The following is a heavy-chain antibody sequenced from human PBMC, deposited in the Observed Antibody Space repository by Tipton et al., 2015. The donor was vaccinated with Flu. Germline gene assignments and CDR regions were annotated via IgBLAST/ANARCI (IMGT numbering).Heavy chain of an antibody. CDR2: ISYSGNT. D-gene: IGHD3-10*02. Sequence: TLSLTCTVSGGSVNSYFWSWIRQPPGKGLEWIGGISYSGNTYYNPSLKSRVVISVDTSKSQFSLKLRSVTAADTAVYYCARLSYYDVDLKNFYFDYWGQGALVTVSS. CDR1: GGSVNSYF. V-gene: IGHV4-59*08. J-gene: IGHJ4*02. CDR3: ARLSYYDVDLKNFYFDY.